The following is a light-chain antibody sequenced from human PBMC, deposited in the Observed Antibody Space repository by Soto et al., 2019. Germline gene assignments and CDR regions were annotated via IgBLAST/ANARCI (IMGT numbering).Light chain of an antibody. Sequence: EIVLTQSPATLSLSPGERATLSCRASQSVGSYFAWYQQKPGQAPRLLIYDASNRATGIPARFSGSGSGTDFTLTIGSLEPDDFAVYYCQQRGNWPVTFGQGTRVDIK. CDR3: QQRGNWPVT. CDR1: QSVGSY. J-gene: IGKJ1*01. V-gene: IGKV3-11*01. CDR2: DAS.